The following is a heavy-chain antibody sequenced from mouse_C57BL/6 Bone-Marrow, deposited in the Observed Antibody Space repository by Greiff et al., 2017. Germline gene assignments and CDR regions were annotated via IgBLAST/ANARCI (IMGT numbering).Heavy chain of an antibody. CDR3: AREGGDSSGYPAWFAY. V-gene: IGHV1-69*01. J-gene: IGHJ3*01. CDR2: IDPSDSYT. CDR1: GYTFTSYW. D-gene: IGHD3-2*02. Sequence: QVQLQQPGAELVMPGASVKLSCKASGYTFTSYWMHWVKQRPGQGLEWIGEIDPSDSYTNYNQKFKGKSTLTVDKSSSTAYRQLSSLTSEDSAVYYCAREGGDSSGYPAWFAYWGQGTLVTVSA.